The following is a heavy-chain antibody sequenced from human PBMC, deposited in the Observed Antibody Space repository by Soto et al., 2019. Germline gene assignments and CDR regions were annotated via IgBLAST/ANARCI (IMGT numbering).Heavy chain of an antibody. J-gene: IGHJ4*02. CDR1: GFTFSKFG. Sequence: QVQLVESGGGVVQPGRSLRLSCAASGFTFSKFGMHWLRQAPGRGLEWVAGISNDGSDEYYVDAVKGRFNVSRDNSKITRSLQMNSMRFEDTVVYFCAKDRRKWGDSPFEKWGQGTLVTVSS. CDR3: AKDRRKWGDSPFEK. D-gene: IGHD2-21*02. V-gene: IGHV3-30*18. CDR2: ISNDGSDE.